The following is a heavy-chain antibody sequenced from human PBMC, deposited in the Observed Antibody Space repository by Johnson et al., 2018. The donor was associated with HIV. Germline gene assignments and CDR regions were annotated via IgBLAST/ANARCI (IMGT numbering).Heavy chain of an antibody. J-gene: IGHJ3*02. D-gene: IGHD3-16*01. Sequence: VQLVESGGGLVQPGGSLRLSCAASGFTVSSNYMSWVRQAPGKGLEWVSVIYSGGSTYYADSAKGRFTISRDNSKNTLYLQMNSLRGEDTALYYCARGRGGDPIVFDIWGQGTMVTVSS. CDR2: IYSGGST. CDR3: ARGRGGDPIVFDI. V-gene: IGHV3-66*01. CDR1: GFTVSSNY.